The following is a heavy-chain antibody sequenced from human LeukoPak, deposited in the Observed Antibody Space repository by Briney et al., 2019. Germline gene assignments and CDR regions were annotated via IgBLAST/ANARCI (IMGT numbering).Heavy chain of an antibody. D-gene: IGHD2-15*01. Sequence: PSETLSLTCTVSGGSISSNYWSWIRQPPGKGLEWIGYIYYSGGTNYNPSLKSRVTISRNTSKNQFSLKLTSVTAADTAVYYCARQTHYTPVFDYWGQGTLVTVSS. CDR1: GGSISSNY. CDR2: IYYSGGT. CDR3: ARQTHYTPVFDY. J-gene: IGHJ4*02. V-gene: IGHV4-59*08.